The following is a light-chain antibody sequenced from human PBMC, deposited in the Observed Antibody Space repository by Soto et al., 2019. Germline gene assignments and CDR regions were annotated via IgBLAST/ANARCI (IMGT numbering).Light chain of an antibody. Sequence: QSALTQPASVSGSPGQSITISCTGSSSDIGYYNYVSWYQHHPGKAPQLIIFDVVNRPSGVSNRFSGSKSGNTASLTIFGLQAEDEADYYSLSYTSTTMYLFATGTTSPS. V-gene: IGLV2-14*03. CDR2: DVV. CDR3: LSYTSTTMYL. J-gene: IGLJ1*01. CDR1: SSDIGYYNY.